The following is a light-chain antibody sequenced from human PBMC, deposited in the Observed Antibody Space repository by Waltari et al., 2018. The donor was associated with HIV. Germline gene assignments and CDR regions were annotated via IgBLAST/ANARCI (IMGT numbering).Light chain of an antibody. Sequence: QSAPPHPASVSGSPGQSITISSTATNSSVVCFTIFSWYQQHPGKAPKLMIYEVTNRPSGLSNRFSGSKSGNTASLTISGLQAEDEADYYCTSYTSNNTLMFGGGTKVTVL. CDR3: TSYTSNNTLM. V-gene: IGLV2-14*01. CDR1: NSSVVCFTI. CDR2: EVT. J-gene: IGLJ3*02.